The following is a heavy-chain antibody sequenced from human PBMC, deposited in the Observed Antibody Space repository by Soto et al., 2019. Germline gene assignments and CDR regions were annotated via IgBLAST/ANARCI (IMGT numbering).Heavy chain of an antibody. Sequence: ESGGGVVQPGRSLRLSCAASGFTFSSYGMHWVRQAPGKGLEWVAVIWYDGSNENYADSVKGRFTISRDNSKNTLYLQMNSLRAEDTAIDYCARDRRGSGWYDYVDCWGQGTLVTVSS. CDR3: ARDRRGSGWYDYVDC. D-gene: IGHD6-19*01. V-gene: IGHV3-33*01. CDR2: IWYDGSNE. CDR1: GFTFSSYG. J-gene: IGHJ4*02.